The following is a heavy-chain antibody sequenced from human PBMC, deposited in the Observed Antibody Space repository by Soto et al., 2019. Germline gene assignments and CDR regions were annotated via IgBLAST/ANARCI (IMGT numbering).Heavy chain of an antibody. Sequence: PSETLSLTCTVSGGSISSSSYYCGWIRQPPGKGLEWIGSIYYSGSTYYNPSLKSRVTISVDTSKNQFSLKLSSVTAADTAVYYCARQGGYCSGGSCYSGQNWFDPWGQGTLVTAPQ. CDR3: ARQGGYCSGGSCYSGQNWFDP. CDR2: IYYSGST. CDR1: GGSISSSSYY. D-gene: IGHD2-15*01. V-gene: IGHV4-39*01. J-gene: IGHJ5*02.